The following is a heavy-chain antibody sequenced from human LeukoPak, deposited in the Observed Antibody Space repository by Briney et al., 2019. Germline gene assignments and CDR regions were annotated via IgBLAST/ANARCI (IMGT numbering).Heavy chain of an antibody. V-gene: IGHV3-48*03. D-gene: IGHD2-2*01. Sequence: GGSLRLSCAASGFTFSSYEMNWVRQAPGKGLEWGSYISSSGSTIFYADSVKGRFTISRDNAKNSLFLQMNSLRAEDTAVYYCARGYCSGTTCPWGYWGQGTLVTVSS. J-gene: IGHJ4*02. CDR1: GFTFSSYE. CDR2: ISSSGSTI. CDR3: ARGYCSGTTCPWGY.